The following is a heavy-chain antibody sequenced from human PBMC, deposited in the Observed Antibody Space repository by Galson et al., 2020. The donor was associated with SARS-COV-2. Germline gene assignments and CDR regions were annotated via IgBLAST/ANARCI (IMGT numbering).Heavy chain of an antibody. J-gene: IGHJ4*02. CDR2: INPSGGST. V-gene: IGHV1-46*01. Sequence: ASVKVSCKASGYTFTSYYMHWVRQAPGQGLEWMGIINPSGGSTSYAQKFQGRVTMTRDTSTSTVYMELSSLRSEDTAVYYCAREKIVDQWLVLRESSRGGDQAHDYWGQGTLVTVSS. D-gene: IGHD6-19*01. CDR3: AREKIVDQWLVLRESSRGGDQAHDY. CDR1: GYTFTSYY.